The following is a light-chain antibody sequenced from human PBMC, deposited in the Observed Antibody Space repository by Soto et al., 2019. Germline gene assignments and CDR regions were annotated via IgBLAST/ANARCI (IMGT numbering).Light chain of an antibody. CDR1: QSVSSSY. CDR2: GAS. V-gene: IGKV3-20*01. Sequence: EIVLTQSPGTLSLSPGDRATLSCRASQSVSSSYLAWYQQKPGQAPRLLIYGASSRATGIPDRFSGSGSGTDVTLTINRLEPEDFAVYDCQQYGTSFTFGPGTKVDIK. J-gene: IGKJ3*01. CDR3: QQYGTSFT.